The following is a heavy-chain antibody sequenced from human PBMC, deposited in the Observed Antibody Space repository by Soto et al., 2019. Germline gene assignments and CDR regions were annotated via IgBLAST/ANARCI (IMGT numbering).Heavy chain of an antibody. V-gene: IGHV4-34*01. Sequence: QVQLQQWGAGLLKPSETLSRTCAVYGGSFSGYYWSWIRQPPGKGLEWIGEINHSGTTNYNPSLTSRLTRSADTSTSQCSLKLGSVPAADTAVYYCASGWAAAGKMAEHFQHWGQGTLVTVSS. CDR1: GGSFSGYY. D-gene: IGHD6-13*01. J-gene: IGHJ1*01. CDR2: INHSGTT. CDR3: ASGWAAAGKMAEHFQH.